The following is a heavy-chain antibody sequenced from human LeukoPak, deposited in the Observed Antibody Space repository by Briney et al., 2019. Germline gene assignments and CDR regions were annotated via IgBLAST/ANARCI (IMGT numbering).Heavy chain of an antibody. CDR1: GLTVSGIY. CDR2: IFAGGST. J-gene: IGHJ4*02. CDR3: ARGIGGGGGYYSNSDD. Sequence: GGSLRLSCATSGLTVSGIYMSWVRQAPGKGPEWVSVIFAGGSTYYTDSVKGRFSISRDDSWSTVYLQMNSLRAEDTAVYYCARGIGGGGGYYSNSDDWGQGTLVTVSS. V-gene: IGHV3-53*01. D-gene: IGHD3-22*01.